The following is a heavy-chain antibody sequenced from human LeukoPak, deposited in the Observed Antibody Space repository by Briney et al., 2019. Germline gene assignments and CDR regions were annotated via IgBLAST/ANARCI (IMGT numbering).Heavy chain of an antibody. V-gene: IGHV3-48*03. D-gene: IGHD4-23*01. J-gene: IGHJ4*02. CDR1: GFTFSNYE. CDR2: ISSSGSDI. CDR3: ARDYGGSSPFDY. Sequence: GGSLRLSCAASGFTFSNYEMHWVRQAPGKGLEWVSYISSSGSDIYYADSVKGRFTISRDNAKNSLYLHMNSLRAEDTAVYYCARDYGGSSPFDYWGQGTPVTVSS.